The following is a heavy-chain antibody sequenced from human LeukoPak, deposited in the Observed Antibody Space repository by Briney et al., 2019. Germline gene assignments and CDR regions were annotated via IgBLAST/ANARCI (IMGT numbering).Heavy chain of an antibody. J-gene: IGHJ4*02. CDR3: ERDFGKAAAGTVDY. CDR2: IWLDGSNK. CDR1: GFTSSRYG. Sequence: GGSLRLSCAASGFTSSRYGMHWGRDAPGKGLEWVADIWLDGSNKYYADSGKGRFTISRDISKNTLYLQMSSLRAENMAVYYCERDFGKAAAGTVDYWGQGTLVTVSS. D-gene: IGHD6-13*01. V-gene: IGHV3-33*01.